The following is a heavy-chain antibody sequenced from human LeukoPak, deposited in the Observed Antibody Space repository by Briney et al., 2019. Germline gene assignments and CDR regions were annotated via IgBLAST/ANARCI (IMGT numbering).Heavy chain of an antibody. D-gene: IGHD3-10*01. CDR2: IKQHGSEI. CDR1: GFTFSTSW. CDR3: ATDRGAY. J-gene: IGHJ4*02. Sequence: RGSLRLSCAASGFTFSTSWMNWVRRAPGKGLEWVALIKQHGSEIYHADSVKGRFTISRDDAANSLYLQMYSLRVEDTAVYYCATDRGAYWGQGTLVTVSS. V-gene: IGHV3-7*01.